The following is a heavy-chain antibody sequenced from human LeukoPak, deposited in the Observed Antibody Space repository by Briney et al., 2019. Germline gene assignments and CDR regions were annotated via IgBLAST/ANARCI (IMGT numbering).Heavy chain of an antibody. V-gene: IGHV4-34*01. Sequence: PSETLSLTCAVYGGSFSGYYWSWIRQPPGKGREWIGEINHSGSTNYNPSLKSRVTISVDTSKNQFSLKLSSVTAADTAVYYCARSRWAHAFDIWGQGTMVTVSS. D-gene: IGHD4-23*01. J-gene: IGHJ3*02. CDR2: INHSGST. CDR1: GGSFSGYY. CDR3: ARSRWAHAFDI.